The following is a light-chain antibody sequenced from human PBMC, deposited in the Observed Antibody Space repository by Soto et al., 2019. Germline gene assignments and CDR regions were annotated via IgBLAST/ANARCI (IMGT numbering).Light chain of an antibody. CDR3: QQYGSSSWT. J-gene: IGKJ1*01. CDR2: SAS. Sequence: EIVLTQSPGTLSLSPGERATLSCRASQSVSSNYLAWYQQKPGQAPRLLIYSASSRATGIPDRFSGSGSGTDFILTISRLEPEDFAVYYCQQYGSSSWTFGQGTKVDI. CDR1: QSVSSNY. V-gene: IGKV3-20*01.